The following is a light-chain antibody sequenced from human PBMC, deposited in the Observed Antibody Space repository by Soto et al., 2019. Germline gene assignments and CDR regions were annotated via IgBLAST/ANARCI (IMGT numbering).Light chain of an antibody. J-gene: IGKJ5*01. V-gene: IGKV1-39*01. CDR3: QQSYNTPIT. Sequence: DNQMTQSPSSLSASVGDRVTITCRASQSISSYLNWYHQKPGKAPQLLMYDASSLQSGVPSRFSGSGSGTDFTLTISSLQPEDFATYYCQQSYNTPITFGQGTRLE. CDR2: DAS. CDR1: QSISSY.